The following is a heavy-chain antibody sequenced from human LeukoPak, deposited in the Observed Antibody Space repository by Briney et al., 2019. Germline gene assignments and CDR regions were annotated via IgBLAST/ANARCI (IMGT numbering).Heavy chain of an antibody. V-gene: IGHV3-7*04. CDR1: GFTFSSYW. CDR3: ARAPHSSGAF. Sequence: GGSLRLSCAGSGFTFSSYWMTWVRQAPGKGLELVANIKQDGSEKYYVDSVKGRFTISRDNAKNSVYLQMNSLTVEDTAVYYCARAPHSSGAFWGQGILVTVSS. J-gene: IGHJ4*02. D-gene: IGHD6-25*01. CDR2: IKQDGSEK.